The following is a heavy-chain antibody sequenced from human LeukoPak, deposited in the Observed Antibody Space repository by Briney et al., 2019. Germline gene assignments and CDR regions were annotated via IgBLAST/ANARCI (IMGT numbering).Heavy chain of an antibody. J-gene: IGHJ4*02. CDR1: GFTFNRYA. V-gene: IGHV3-23*01. CDR3: AKQISSSSGYDY. CDR2: ISSSDPNT. Sequence: GGSLRLSCTASGFTFNRYAMSWVRQAPGKGLEWVSAISSSDPNTYYADSVRGRFTISRDNSKNTLYLQMNSLRVEDTAVYYCAKQISSSSGYDYWGQGTLVTVSS. D-gene: IGHD6-19*01.